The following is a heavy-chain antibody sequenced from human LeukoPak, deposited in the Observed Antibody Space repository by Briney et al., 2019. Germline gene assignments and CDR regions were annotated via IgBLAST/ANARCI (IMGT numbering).Heavy chain of an antibody. V-gene: IGHV3-74*01. CDR3: AREGSIVPHQDLDY. Sequence: GSLRLSCAASGFTFSRSWMHWVRQAPARGLVWVSHINSDGSSTTYADSVKGRFTISRDNAKNTLYLQMNSLRAEDTAVYYCAREGSIVPHQDLDYWGQGTLVTVSS. D-gene: IGHD2-8*01. J-gene: IGHJ4*02. CDR2: INSDGSST. CDR1: GFTFSRSW.